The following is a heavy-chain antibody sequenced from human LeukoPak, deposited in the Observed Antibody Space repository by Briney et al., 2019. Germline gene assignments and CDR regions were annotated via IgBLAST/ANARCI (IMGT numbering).Heavy chain of an antibody. CDR3: ARDRTIFGVVIRDFDY. CDR2: ISSSGSTI. V-gene: IGHV3-48*01. Sequence: GGSLRLSCAASGFTFSNAWMSWVRQAPGKGLEWVSYISSSGSTIYYADSVKGRFTISRDNAKNSLYLQMNSLRAEDTAVYYCARDRTIFGVVIRDFDYWGQGTLVTVSS. J-gene: IGHJ4*02. D-gene: IGHD3-3*01. CDR1: GFTFSNAW.